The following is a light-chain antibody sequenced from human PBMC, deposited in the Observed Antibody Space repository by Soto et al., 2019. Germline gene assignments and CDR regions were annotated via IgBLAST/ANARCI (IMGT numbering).Light chain of an antibody. J-gene: IGKJ1*01. CDR2: GAS. CDR3: QQYNNWPRT. Sequence: PGERVTLSCRASQSVSSSYLTWYQQKPGQAPRLLIYGASTRATGIPARFSGSGSGTEFTLTISSLQPEDFAVYYCQQYNNWPRTFGQGTKVDIK. CDR1: QSVSSSY. V-gene: IGKV3-15*01.